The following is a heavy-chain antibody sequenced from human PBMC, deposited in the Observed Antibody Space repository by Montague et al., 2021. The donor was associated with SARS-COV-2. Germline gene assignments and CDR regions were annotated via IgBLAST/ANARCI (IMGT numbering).Heavy chain of an antibody. CDR2: IYCDDDK. D-gene: IGHD5/OR15-5a*01. J-gene: IGHJ6*02. V-gene: IGHV2-5*02. Sequence: TLSLTCTFSGFSLNTRGVGVGWVRLPPGKALEWLALIYCDDDKRYSPSLRSRVIISKDTSKNQFSLKLTTVNAADTAAYYCAQTFLRMSVLFPSSSFSLDVWGQGTPVTVSS. CDR3: AQTFLRMSVLFPSSSFSLDV. CDR1: GFSLNTRGVG.